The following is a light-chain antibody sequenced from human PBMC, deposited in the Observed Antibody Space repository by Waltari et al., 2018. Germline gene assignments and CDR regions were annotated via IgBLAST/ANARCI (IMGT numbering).Light chain of an antibody. CDR1: SNNVGNQG. Sequence: QAGLTQPPSVSKGLRQTATLTCTGNSNNVGNQGAAWLQQHQGHPPKLLSYRNNNRPSGISERFSASRSGNTASLTITGLQPEDEADYYCSAWDSSLSADVFGSGTKLTVL. J-gene: IGLJ6*01. V-gene: IGLV10-54*04. CDR3: SAWDSSLSADV. CDR2: RNN.